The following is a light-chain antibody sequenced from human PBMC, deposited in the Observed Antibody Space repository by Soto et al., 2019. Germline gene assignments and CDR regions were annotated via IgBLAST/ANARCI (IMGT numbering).Light chain of an antibody. Sequence: DIQMTQSPSSLSASVGDRVTISCRASQAISTSLNWYQQKPVKAPKLLIYAASSLQTEVPSRFTGSGSATYFTLTISSLHPEDFATNHCLQTYQSPPTFGQGTKVNIK. CDR1: QAISTS. CDR2: AAS. J-gene: IGKJ2*01. V-gene: IGKV1-39*01. CDR3: LQTYQSPPT.